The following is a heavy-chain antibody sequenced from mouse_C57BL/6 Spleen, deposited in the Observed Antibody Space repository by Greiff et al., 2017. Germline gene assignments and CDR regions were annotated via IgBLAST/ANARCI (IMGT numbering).Heavy chain of an antibody. J-gene: IGHJ2*01. CDR2: IYPGDGDT. V-gene: IGHV1-80*01. CDR3: ARRGAAQATDDY. Sequence: QVQLKESGAELVKPGASVKISCKASGYAFSSYWMNWVKQRPGKGLEWIGQIYPGDGDTNYNGKFKGKATLTADKSSSTAYMQRSSLTSEDSAVYFCARRGAAQATDDYWGQGTTLTVSS. D-gene: IGHD3-2*02. CDR1: GYAFSSYW.